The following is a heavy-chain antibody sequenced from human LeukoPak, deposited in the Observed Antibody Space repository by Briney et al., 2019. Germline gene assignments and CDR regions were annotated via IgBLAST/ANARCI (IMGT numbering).Heavy chain of an antibody. D-gene: IGHD1-26*01. Sequence: SETLSLTCAVYGGTFSGYYWSWIRQPPGKGLEWIGEINHSGSTNYNPSLKSRVTISVDTSKNQFSLKLSSVTAADTAVYYCARGRRYGGSCCLDYWGQGTLVTVSS. CDR2: INHSGST. J-gene: IGHJ4*02. CDR1: GGTFSGYY. CDR3: ARGRRYGGSCCLDY. V-gene: IGHV4-34*01.